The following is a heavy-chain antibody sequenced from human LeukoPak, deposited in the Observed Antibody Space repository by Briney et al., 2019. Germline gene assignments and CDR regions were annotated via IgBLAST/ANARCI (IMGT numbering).Heavy chain of an antibody. CDR3: AREALGSSSLDAFDI. CDR1: GFTFSDYY. J-gene: IGHJ3*02. D-gene: IGHD6-13*01. CDR2: ISVSGSTI. Sequence: GGSLRLSCAVSGFTFSDYYVSWLRQAPGRGREWVSYISVSGSTIYYADSVKGRFTISRNNAKNSLYLQMNSLRDEDTAVYYCAREALGSSSLDAFDIWGQGTMVTVS. V-gene: IGHV3-11*04.